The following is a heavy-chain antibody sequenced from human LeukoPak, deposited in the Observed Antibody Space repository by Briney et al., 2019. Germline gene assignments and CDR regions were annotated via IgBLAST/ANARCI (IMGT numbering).Heavy chain of an antibody. J-gene: IGHJ5*02. D-gene: IGHD6-19*01. CDR2: IYTSGST. V-gene: IGHV4-4*07. CDR3: ARTVAVAGTISWFDP. CDR1: GGSISSYY. Sequence: SETLSLTCTVSGGSISSYYWSWIRQPAGKGLEWIGRIYTSGSTNYNPPLKSRVTISVDTSKNQFSLKLSSVTAADTAVYYCARTVAVAGTISWFDPWGQGTLVTVSS.